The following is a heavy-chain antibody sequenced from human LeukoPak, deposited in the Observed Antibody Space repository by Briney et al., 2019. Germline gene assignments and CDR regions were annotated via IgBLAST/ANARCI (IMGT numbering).Heavy chain of an antibody. CDR1: GFTFSSYS. V-gene: IGHV3-21*01. Sequence: PGGSLRLSCAASGFTFSSYSMNWVRQAPGKGLEWVSSISSSSSYIYYADSVKGRFTISRDDAKNSLYLQMNSLRAEDTAVYYCAREGDIVVVVAAIYFDYWGQGTLVTVSS. CDR3: AREGDIVVVVAAIYFDY. D-gene: IGHD2-15*01. CDR2: ISSSSSYI. J-gene: IGHJ4*02.